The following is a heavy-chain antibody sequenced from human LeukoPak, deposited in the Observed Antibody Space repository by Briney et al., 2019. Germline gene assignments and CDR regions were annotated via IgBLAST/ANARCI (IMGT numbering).Heavy chain of an antibody. V-gene: IGHV1-2*02. CDR1: GYTFTGYY. CDR2: INPKSGDT. D-gene: IGHD3-16*01. CDR3: GKGFGFSHSFDP. J-gene: IGHJ5*02. Sequence: PGASVKVSCKTSGYTFTGYYMHWVRQAPGQGLEWVGRINPKSGDTNYAQRFEDKVTMTRDTSINTAYMELRRLTSDDTAVYYCGKGFGFSHSFDPWGQGTLVTVSA.